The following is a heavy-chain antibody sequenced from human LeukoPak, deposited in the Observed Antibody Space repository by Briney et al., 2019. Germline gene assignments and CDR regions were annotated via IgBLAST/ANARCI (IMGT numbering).Heavy chain of an antibody. CDR1: GGSISSYY. V-gene: IGHV4-59*01. D-gene: IGHD3-10*01. J-gene: IGHJ4*02. CDR2: IHYTGST. CDR3: ARGDGSGSYPDYFDY. Sequence: PSETLSLTCTVSGGSISSYYWSWIRQSPGKGLECIGYIHYTGSTNYNPSLKSRVTISVETSKNQFSLKLKSVTAADTAVYYCARGDGSGSYPDYFDYWGQGTLVTVSS.